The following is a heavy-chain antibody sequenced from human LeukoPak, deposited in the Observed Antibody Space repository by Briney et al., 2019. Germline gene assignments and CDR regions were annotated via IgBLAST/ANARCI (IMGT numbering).Heavy chain of an antibody. D-gene: IGHD1-26*01. CDR1: GVAFSRTW. V-gene: IGHV3-74*01. CDR2: INNFATTT. Sequence: VESLRLSCGASGVAFSRTWIHWVRQAPGKGLVWVSHINNFATTTTYADSVRGRFTISRDNAKNTVSLQMDNLRPEDTAVYYCATDGAYAMAVWGQGTTVTVSS. CDR3: ATDGAYAMAV. J-gene: IGHJ6*02.